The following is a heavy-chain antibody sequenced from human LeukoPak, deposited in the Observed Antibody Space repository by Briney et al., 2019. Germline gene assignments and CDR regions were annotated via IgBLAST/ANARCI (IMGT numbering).Heavy chain of an antibody. D-gene: IGHD6-19*01. Sequence: ASVKVSCKASGYTFTSYGISWVRQAPGQGLEWMGWISAYNGNTNYAQKLQGRVTMTTDTSTSTAYMELGSLRSDDTAVYYCARSIAVAGSLGWFDPWGQGTLVTVSS. CDR3: ARSIAVAGSLGWFDP. J-gene: IGHJ5*02. CDR2: ISAYNGNT. V-gene: IGHV1-18*01. CDR1: GYTFTSYG.